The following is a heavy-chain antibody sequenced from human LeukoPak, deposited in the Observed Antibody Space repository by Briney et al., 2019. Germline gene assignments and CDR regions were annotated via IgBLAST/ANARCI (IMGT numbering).Heavy chain of an antibody. V-gene: IGHV3-53*01. CDR1: GFTVINNY. J-gene: IGHJ5*01. D-gene: IGHD4-11*01. CDR2: IYSGGTT. CDR3: AKDAQRGFDYSNSLES. Sequence: PGGSLRLSCAASGFTVINNYMTWVRQAPGKGLEWVSVIYSGGTTHYADSVKGRFTISRDNSMNTLYLQMNSLRAEDTAVYYCAKDAQRGFDYSNSLESWGQGTLVTVSS.